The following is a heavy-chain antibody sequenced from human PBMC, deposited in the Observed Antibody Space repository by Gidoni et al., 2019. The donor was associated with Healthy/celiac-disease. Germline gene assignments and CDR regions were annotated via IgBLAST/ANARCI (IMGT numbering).Heavy chain of an antibody. V-gene: IGHV4-31*03. CDR3: AREVRGYCTNGVCYLDWFDP. Sequence: QVQLPESGPGLVEPSQTLSPPPPVSAGSPSLSGYYLSWIRQHPGKGLEWIGYIYYSGSTYYNPSLKSRVTISVDTSKNQFSLKLSSVTAADTAVYYCAREVRGYCTNGVCYLDWFDPWGQGTLVTVSS. CDR2: IYYSGST. D-gene: IGHD2-8*01. CDR1: AGSPSLSGYY. J-gene: IGHJ5*02.